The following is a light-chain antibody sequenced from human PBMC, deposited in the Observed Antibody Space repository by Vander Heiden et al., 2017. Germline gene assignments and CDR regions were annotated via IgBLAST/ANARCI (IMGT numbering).Light chain of an antibody. J-gene: IGKJ2*01. V-gene: IGKV1-33*01. CDR1: QDIATY. Sequence: DIQMTQSPSSLSASVGDRVTITCQASQDIATYVIWFQQKSGKAPKAFIYDASSLETGISSRFSGSKTGTEFTFIISGLQPEDFATYYCQQYYLPPYTFGQGTKLEIK. CDR3: QQYYLPPYT. CDR2: DAS.